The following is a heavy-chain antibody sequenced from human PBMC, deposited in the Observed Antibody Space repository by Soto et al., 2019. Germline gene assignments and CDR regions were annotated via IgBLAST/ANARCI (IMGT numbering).Heavy chain of an antibody. CDR2: IYYSGST. CDR1: GGSISSGGYY. V-gene: IGHV4-31*03. D-gene: IGHD3-10*01. J-gene: IGHJ4*02. Sequence: SETLSLTCTVSGGSISSGGYYWSWIRQHPGKGLEWIGYIYYSGSTYYNPSLKSRVTISVDTSKNQFSLKLSSVTAADTAVYYCARLGLGGYYGSGRTDYWGQGTLVTVSS. CDR3: ARLGLGGYYGSGRTDY.